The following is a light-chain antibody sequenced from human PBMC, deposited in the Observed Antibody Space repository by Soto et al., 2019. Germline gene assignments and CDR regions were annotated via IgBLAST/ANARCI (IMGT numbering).Light chain of an antibody. CDR3: SSYTSSSTYV. J-gene: IGLJ1*01. V-gene: IGLV2-14*01. CDR2: DVS. Sequence: QSVLTQPASVSGSPGQSITISCTGTSGDVGGYNYVSWYHQHPGKATKLMIYDVSNRPSGVSNRFSGSKSGNTASLTISGLQAEDEADYYCSSYTSSSTYVFGTGTKLTV. CDR1: SGDVGGYNY.